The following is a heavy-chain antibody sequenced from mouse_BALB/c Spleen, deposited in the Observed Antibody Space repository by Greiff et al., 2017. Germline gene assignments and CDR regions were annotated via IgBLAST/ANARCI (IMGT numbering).Heavy chain of an antibody. V-gene: IGHV14-1*02. D-gene: IGHD2-3*01. CDR2: IDPENGNT. J-gene: IGHJ2*01. Sequence: EVQLQQSGAELVRPGALVKLSCKASGFNIKDYYMHWVKQRPEQGLEWIGWIDPENGNTIYDPKFQGKASITADTSSNTAYLQLSSLTSEDTAVYYCASYDGYSYYFDYWGQGTTLTVSS. CDR1: GFNIKDYY. CDR3: ASYDGYSYYFDY.